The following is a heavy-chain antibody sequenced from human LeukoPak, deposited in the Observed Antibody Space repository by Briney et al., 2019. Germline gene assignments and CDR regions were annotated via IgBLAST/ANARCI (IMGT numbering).Heavy chain of an antibody. Sequence: PGGSLRLSCAASGFAFSDSWMTWIRQAPGKGLEWVAFIKGDGSAKKYVDSVKGRFTISRDNAKNSLFLQKNSLRAEDTAVYYCARDRGWIQHDIWGQGTMVTVSS. D-gene: IGHD5-18*01. J-gene: IGHJ3*02. CDR2: IKGDGSAK. V-gene: IGHV3-7*01. CDR3: ARDRGWIQHDI. CDR1: GFAFSDSW.